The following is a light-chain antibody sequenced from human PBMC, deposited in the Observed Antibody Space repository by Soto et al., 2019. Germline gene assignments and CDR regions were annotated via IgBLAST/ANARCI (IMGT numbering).Light chain of an antibody. CDR1: QGISNY. J-gene: IGKJ3*01. CDR3: QKYNSALIFT. CDR2: AAS. V-gene: IGKV1-27*01. Sequence: DIQMTQSPSSLSASVGDRVTITCRASQGISNYLAWYQQKPGKVPRLLIYAASTLQSGVPSRFNGSGSGTDFTLTISSLQPEDVATYYCQKYNSALIFTFGPGTKVDLK.